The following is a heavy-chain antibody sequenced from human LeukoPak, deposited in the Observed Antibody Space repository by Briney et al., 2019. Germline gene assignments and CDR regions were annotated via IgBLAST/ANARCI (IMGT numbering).Heavy chain of an antibody. CDR2: IYYSGST. J-gene: IGHJ6*02. V-gene: IGHV4-59*08. CDR1: GGSISSYY. CDR3: ARHGADGTCYDFWSGYSTAYYYYGMDV. D-gene: IGHD3-3*01. Sequence: PSETLSLTCTVSGGSISSYYWSWIRQPPGKGLEWIGYIYYSGSTNYNPSLKSRVTISVDTSKNQFSLKLSSVTAADTAVYYCARHGADGTCYDFWSGYSTAYYYYGMDVWGQGTTVTVSS.